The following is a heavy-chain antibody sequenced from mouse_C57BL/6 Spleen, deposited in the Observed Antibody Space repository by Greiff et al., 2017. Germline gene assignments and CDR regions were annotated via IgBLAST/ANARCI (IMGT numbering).Heavy chain of an antibody. D-gene: IGHD2-4*01. J-gene: IGHJ3*01. CDR2: IYPGNSDT. Sequence: EVQRVESGTVLARPGASVKMSCKTSGYTFTSYWMHWVKQRPGQGLEWIGAIYPGNSDTSYNQKFKGKANLTAVTSASTAYMELSSLTNEDSAVYYVTTDSPAWFAYWGQGTLVTVSA. CDR3: TTDSPAWFAY. CDR1: GYTFTSYW. V-gene: IGHV1-5*01.